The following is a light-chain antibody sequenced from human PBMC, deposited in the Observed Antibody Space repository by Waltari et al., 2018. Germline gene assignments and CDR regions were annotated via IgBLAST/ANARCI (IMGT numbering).Light chain of an antibody. CDR2: DDS. Sequence: SYVLTHPPSVSVAPGPTARIPWEGNNIGSKSSPWFQQKPGQAPVLVVYDDSDRPSGIPERFSGSNSGNTATLSISRVDAGDEADYYCQVCDNSGDRVVFGGGTKLTVL. V-gene: IGLV3-21*02. J-gene: IGLJ2*01. CDR1: NIGSKS. CDR3: QVCDNSGDRVV.